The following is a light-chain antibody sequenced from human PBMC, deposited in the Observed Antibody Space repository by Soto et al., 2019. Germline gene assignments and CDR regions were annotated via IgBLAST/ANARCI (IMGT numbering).Light chain of an antibody. Sequence: EIVLTQSPATLSLSPGERATLSCRASQSVSSYLAWYQQKPGQAPRLLIYDASNRATGIPARFSGSGSRTDFTLTISGLEPEDFAVYYCQQRSNWPLTFGGGTKV. CDR1: QSVSSY. CDR2: DAS. J-gene: IGKJ4*01. CDR3: QQRSNWPLT. V-gene: IGKV3-11*01.